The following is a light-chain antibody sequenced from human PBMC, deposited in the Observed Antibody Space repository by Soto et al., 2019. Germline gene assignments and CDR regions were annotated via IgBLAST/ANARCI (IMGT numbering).Light chain of an antibody. CDR1: SSDVGGYNY. V-gene: IGLV2-14*01. J-gene: IGLJ2*01. CDR2: DVS. CDR3: SSYTGSSAHVV. Sequence: QSALTQPASVSGSPGQSITISCTGTSSDVGGYNYVSWYQQHPGKAPKLMIYDVSNRPSGVANRFSGSKSGNTAARTISGGAAEDEGDDCGSSYTGSSAHVVFGGGTELAVL.